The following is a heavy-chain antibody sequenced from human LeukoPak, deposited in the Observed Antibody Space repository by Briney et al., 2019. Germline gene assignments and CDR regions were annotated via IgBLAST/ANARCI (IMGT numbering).Heavy chain of an antibody. CDR3: ARDRLLDYYYYMDV. CDR2: IIPIFGTA. J-gene: IGHJ6*03. V-gene: IGHV1-69*05. Sequence: SVKVSCMASGGTFSSYAISWVRQAPGQGLEWMGGIIPIFGTANYAQKFQGRVTITTDESTSTAYMELSSLRSEDTAVYYCARDRLLDYYYYMDVWGKGTTVTVSS. CDR1: GGTFSSYA. D-gene: IGHD2-15*01.